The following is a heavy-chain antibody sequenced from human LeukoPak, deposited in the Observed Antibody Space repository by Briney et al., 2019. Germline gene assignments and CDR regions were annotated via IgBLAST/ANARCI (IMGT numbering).Heavy chain of an antibody. Sequence: SSEALSLTCAVYNGSFSGYYWSWIRQPPGKGLEWIGEINDSGSVNCNPSLKNRVTLSVDTSKNQFSLRLSSVAAADTAVYYCARRLVDSGASQVSDDWGQGTLVTVSS. V-gene: IGHV4-34*01. CDR1: NGSFSGYY. CDR3: ARRLVDSGASQVSDD. CDR2: INDSGSV. D-gene: IGHD2-15*01. J-gene: IGHJ4*02.